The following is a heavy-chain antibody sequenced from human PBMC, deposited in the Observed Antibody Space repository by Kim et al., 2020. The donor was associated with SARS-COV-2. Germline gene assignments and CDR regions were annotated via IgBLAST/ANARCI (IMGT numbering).Heavy chain of an antibody. Sequence: ERSKYYADSGKGRFTISRDNSKNVLYLQMNSVRGEDTAVYYCAKESDAFDIWGQGTMVTVSS. CDR2: ERSK. J-gene: IGHJ3*02. V-gene: IGHV3-30*02. CDR3: AKESDAFDI.